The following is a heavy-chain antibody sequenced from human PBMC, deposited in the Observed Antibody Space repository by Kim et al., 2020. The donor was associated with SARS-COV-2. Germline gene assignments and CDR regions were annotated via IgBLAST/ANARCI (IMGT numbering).Heavy chain of an antibody. CDR1: GFTFSSYS. CDR3: ARGNNAFDI. Sequence: GGSLRLSCAASGFTFSSYSMHWVRQAPGKGLECVAIISYDGSATFYPDSVRGRFTVSRDNSKRTLELQMNSLRTDDTAVFYCARGNNAFDIWGQGTKVTVSS. CDR2: ISYDGSAT. D-gene: IGHD1-1*01. J-gene: IGHJ3*02. V-gene: IGHV3-30*04.